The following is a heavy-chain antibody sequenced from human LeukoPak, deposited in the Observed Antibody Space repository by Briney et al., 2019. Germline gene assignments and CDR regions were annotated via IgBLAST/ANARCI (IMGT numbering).Heavy chain of an antibody. CDR1: GYRFTSYW. D-gene: IGHD1-26*01. J-gene: IGHJ4*02. CDR2: IYPGDSET. V-gene: IGHV5-51*01. CDR3: ARRSSGGSYWD. Sequence: GESLKISFKGSGYRFTSYWIAWVRQMPGKGVEWMAIIYPGDSETRYSPSFQGQVTISADKSITTAYLQWSSLKASDTAMYYCARRSSGGSYWDWGQGTLVTVSS.